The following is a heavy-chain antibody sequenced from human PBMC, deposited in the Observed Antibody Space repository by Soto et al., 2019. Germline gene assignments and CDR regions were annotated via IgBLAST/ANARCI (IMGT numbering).Heavy chain of an antibody. CDR1: GGSISSYY. CDR3: ARVTVRGHSVYYYYYMDV. D-gene: IGHD3-10*01. V-gene: IGHV4-59*01. Sequence: SETLSLTCTVSGGSISSYYWSWIRQPPGKGLEWIGYIYYSGSTNYNPSLKSRVTISVDTSKNQSSLKLSSVTAADTAVYYCARVTVRGHSVYYYYYMDVWGKGTTVTVSS. J-gene: IGHJ6*03. CDR2: IYYSGST.